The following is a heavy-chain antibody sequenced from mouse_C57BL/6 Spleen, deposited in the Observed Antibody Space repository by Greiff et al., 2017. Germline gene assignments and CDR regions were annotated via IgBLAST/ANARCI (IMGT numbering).Heavy chain of an antibody. J-gene: IGHJ3*01. CDR3: ARSGDGYLAY. CDR2: INPGSGGT. D-gene: IGHD2-3*01. Sequence: QVTVKQSGAGLVRPGSSVKVSCKASGFAFINYLMEWVNQRPVQGLEWIGVINPGSGGTTYNEKFRGKATLTADKSSTTAYMQLSSLTSEDSAVYFCARSGDGYLAYWGQGTLVTVSA. V-gene: IGHV1-54*01. CDR1: GFAFINYL.